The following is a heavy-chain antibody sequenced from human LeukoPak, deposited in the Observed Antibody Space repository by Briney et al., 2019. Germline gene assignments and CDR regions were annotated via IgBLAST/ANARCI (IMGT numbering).Heavy chain of an antibody. CDR1: GFTFSSYA. Sequence: PGGSLRLSCAGSGFTFSSYAVSWVRQAPGKGLEWVSAISNTGGSTYYADSVKGRFTISRDNSKNTLYLQMNSLRAEDTAVYFCAKTKVPNYYGSESPVDYWGQGTLVTVSS. V-gene: IGHV3-23*01. CDR2: ISNTGGST. CDR3: AKTKVPNYYGSESPVDY. D-gene: IGHD3-10*01. J-gene: IGHJ4*02.